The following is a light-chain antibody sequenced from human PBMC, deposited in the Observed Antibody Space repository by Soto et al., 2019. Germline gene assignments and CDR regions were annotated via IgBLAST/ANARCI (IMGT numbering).Light chain of an antibody. CDR2: DAS. J-gene: IGKJ1*01. CDR3: QLYAVSPKT. Sequence: EIVLTQSPGTLSLSPGERVTLSCRASQTVSNSYLAWYQQKRGQAPRLLIFDASTRATGIPDRFSGSGSGTDFTLTISRLEPEDFAVYYCQLYAVSPKTFGQGTNVEVK. CDR1: QTVSNSY. V-gene: IGKV3-20*01.